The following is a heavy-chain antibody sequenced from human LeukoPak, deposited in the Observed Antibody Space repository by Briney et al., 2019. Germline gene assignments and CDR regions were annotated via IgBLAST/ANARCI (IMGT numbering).Heavy chain of an antibody. CDR1: GYTFTSYD. V-gene: IGHV1-8*01. Sequence: ASVKVSCKASGYTFTSYDINWVRQVPGQGLEWMGWMNPSSGYTGYAQKLEGRVTMTRDTSISTAYLELTSLTSDDTAVYYCARNPQESGWFDPWGQGTQVIVSS. J-gene: IGHJ5*02. D-gene: IGHD3-10*01. CDR2: MNPSSGYT. CDR3: ARNPQESGWFDP.